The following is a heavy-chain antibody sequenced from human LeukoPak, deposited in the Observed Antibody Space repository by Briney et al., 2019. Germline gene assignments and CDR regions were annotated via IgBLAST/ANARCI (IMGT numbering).Heavy chain of an antibody. J-gene: IGHJ4*02. Sequence: SETLSLTCTVSGGSISSGTYYWGWIRQPPGKGLEWIASIYYTGSTYYNPSLKSRVTMSVDTSKNQFSLKLISVTAADTSVYYCARHFGRIVVYFDYWGQGTLVTVSS. D-gene: IGHD1-26*01. V-gene: IGHV4-39*01. CDR3: ARHFGRIVVYFDY. CDR2: IYYTGST. CDR1: GGSISSGTYY.